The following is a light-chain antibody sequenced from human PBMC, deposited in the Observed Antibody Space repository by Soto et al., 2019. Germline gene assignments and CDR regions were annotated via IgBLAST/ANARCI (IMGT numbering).Light chain of an antibody. V-gene: IGLV6-57*03. CDR3: QSYDSSTQYV. CDR1: SGSIASNY. CDR2: EDN. Sequence: NFMLTQPHSVSESPGKTVTISCTRSSGSIASNYVQWYQQRPGSAPTTVIYEDNQRPSGVPDRFSGSIDSSSNSASLTISGLKTEDEADYYCQSYDSSTQYVFGTGAKLTVL. J-gene: IGLJ1*01.